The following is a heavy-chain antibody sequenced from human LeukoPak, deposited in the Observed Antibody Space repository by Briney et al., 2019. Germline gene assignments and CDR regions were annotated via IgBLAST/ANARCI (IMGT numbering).Heavy chain of an antibody. CDR2: IYTSGST. J-gene: IGHJ6*02. Sequence: SETLSLSCTVSGGSISSYYWSWIRQPAGKGLEWIGRIYTSGSTNYNPSLKSRVTMSVDTSKNQFSLKLSSVTAADTAVYYCARGRYNQYYYDSSGYHYYYYYGMDVWGQGTTVTVSS. CDR3: ARGRYNQYYYDSSGYHYYYYYGMDV. D-gene: IGHD3-22*01. CDR1: GGSISSYY. V-gene: IGHV4-4*07.